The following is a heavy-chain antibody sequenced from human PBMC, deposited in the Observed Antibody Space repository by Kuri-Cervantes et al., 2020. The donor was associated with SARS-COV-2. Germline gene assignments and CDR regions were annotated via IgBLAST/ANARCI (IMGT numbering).Heavy chain of an antibody. D-gene: IGHD6-19*01. J-gene: IGHJ6*02. CDR3: ARDQQWLVRGALDV. Sequence: SQTLSLTCAVYGGSFSSSYWSWIRQPPGKGLEWIGEIYHSGSTNYNPSLKSRVTISVDKSKSQFSLNLRSVTAADTAMYYCARDQQWLVRGALDVWGQGTTVTVSS. CDR2: IYHSGST. CDR1: GGSFSSSY. V-gene: IGHV4-34*01.